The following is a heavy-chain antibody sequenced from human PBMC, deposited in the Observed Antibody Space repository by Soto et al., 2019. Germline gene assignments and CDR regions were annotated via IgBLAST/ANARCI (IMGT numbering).Heavy chain of an antibody. CDR2: IIPILGIA. CDR1: GGTFSSYT. CDR3: ASHEEVVPAPMSDYYGMDV. Sequence: QVQLVQSGAEVKKPGSSVKVSCKASGGTFSSYTISWVRQAPGQGLEWMGRIIPILGIANYAQKFQGRVTITADKSTSTTYMELSSLRSEDTAVYYCASHEEVVPAPMSDYYGMDVWGQGTTVTVSS. J-gene: IGHJ6*02. D-gene: IGHD2-2*01. V-gene: IGHV1-69*02.